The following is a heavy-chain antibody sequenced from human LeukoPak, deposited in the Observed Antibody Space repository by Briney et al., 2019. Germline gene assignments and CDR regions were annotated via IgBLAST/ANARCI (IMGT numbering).Heavy chain of an antibody. CDR1: GFTFSDYY. J-gene: IGHJ4*02. V-gene: IGHV3-21*01. CDR3: AREPGYYDSSGYFYTAI. CDR2: ISSSSSYI. Sequence: GGSLRLSCAASGFTFSDYYMSWVRQAPGKGLEWVSSISSSSSYIYYADSVKGRFTISRDNAKDSLYLQMNSLRAEDTAVYYCAREPGYYDSSGYFYTAIWGRGTLVTVSS. D-gene: IGHD3-22*01.